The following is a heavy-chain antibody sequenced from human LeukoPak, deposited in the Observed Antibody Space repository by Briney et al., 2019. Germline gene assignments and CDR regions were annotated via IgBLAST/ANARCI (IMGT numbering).Heavy chain of an antibody. Sequence: GGTLRLTCAASGFTFSSYGMHWVGQAPGKGREGGAVICYDGSKKYYEDSVKGRFTISIDNSKNTLYLQMNSLMTEDTAVYYCARYRWRRYCSGSDYWCRGTLVTVSS. CDR1: GFTFSSYG. CDR3: ARYRWRRYCSGSDY. D-gene: IGHD6-19*01. CDR2: ICYDGSKK. V-gene: IGHV3-33*01. J-gene: IGHJ4*02.